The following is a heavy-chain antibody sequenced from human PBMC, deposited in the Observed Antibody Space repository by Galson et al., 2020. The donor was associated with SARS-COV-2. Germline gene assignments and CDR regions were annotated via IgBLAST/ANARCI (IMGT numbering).Heavy chain of an antibody. D-gene: IGHD5-12*01. J-gene: IGHJ6*03. V-gene: IGHV3-30*04. CDR1: GFTFSSYA. CDR2: ISPDGSNK. Sequence: GESLKISCTASGFTFSSYAMHWVRQVPGKGLEWVAVISPDGSNKYYADSVQGRFTISRDKSKNTLYLQMNSLKAEDTAVYYCAREGAGAIEAYDTYVSVDVWCKETTVAVSS. CDR3: AREGAGAIEAYDTYVSVDV.